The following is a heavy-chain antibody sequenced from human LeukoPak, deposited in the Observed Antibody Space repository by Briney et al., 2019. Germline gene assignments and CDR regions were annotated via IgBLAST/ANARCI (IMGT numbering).Heavy chain of an antibody. D-gene: IGHD5-24*01. CDR1: GFTFSSYG. V-gene: IGHV3-33*01. Sequence: AGGSVRLSCAASGFTFSSYGMHWVRQAPGKGLEWVAVIWYDGSNKYYADSVKGRFTISRDNSKNTLYLQMNSLRAEDTAVYYCAAAEMATTSYWGQGTLVTVSS. CDR2: IWYDGSNK. J-gene: IGHJ4*02. CDR3: AAAEMATTSY.